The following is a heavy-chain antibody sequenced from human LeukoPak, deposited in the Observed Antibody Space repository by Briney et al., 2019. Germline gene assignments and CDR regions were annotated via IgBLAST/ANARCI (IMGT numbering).Heavy chain of an antibody. V-gene: IGHV3-7*03. J-gene: IGHJ4*02. CDR1: GFRFTNYW. CDR3: AKNGGWTFDY. Sequence: QPGGSLRLSCAASGFRFTNYWMTWVRQAPGKGLEWVAIIKSDGSDKYNVDSVKGRFTISRDNAKNSLYLQMNSLRAEDTAFYYCAKNGGWTFDYWGQGILVTVSS. D-gene: IGHD6-19*01. CDR2: IKSDGSDK.